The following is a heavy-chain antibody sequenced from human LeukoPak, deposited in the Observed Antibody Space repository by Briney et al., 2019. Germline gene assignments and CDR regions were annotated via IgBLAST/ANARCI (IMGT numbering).Heavy chain of an antibody. CDR1: GFTFSSYG. CDR3: ARALAAGAYYFDY. J-gene: IGHJ4*01. V-gene: IGHV3-30*03. D-gene: IGHD6-13*01. Sequence: GGSLRLSCAASGFTFSSYGMHWVRQAPGKGLEWVAVISYDGSNKYYADSVKGRFTISRDNSKNTLYLQMNSLRAEDTAVYYCARALAAGAYYFDYWGHGTLVTVSS. CDR2: ISYDGSNK.